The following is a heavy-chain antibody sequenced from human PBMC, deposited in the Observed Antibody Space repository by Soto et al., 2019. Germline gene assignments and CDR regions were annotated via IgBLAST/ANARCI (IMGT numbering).Heavy chain of an antibody. Sequence: RSLTCAVSGGSISSSNWWSWVRQPPGKGLEWIGEIYHSGSTNYNPSLKSRVTISVDKSKNQFSLKLSSVTAADTAVYYCARLWFGEYSNYSYGMDVWGQGTTVTVSS. V-gene: IGHV4-4*02. CDR3: ARLWFGEYSNYSYGMDV. J-gene: IGHJ6*02. CDR2: IYHSGST. CDR1: GGSISSSNW. D-gene: IGHD3-10*01.